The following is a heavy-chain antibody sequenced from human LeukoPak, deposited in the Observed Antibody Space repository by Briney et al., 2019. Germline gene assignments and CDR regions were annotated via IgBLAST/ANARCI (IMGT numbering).Heavy chain of an antibody. CDR1: GYTFTSYY. D-gene: IGHD3-9*01. V-gene: IGHV1-46*01. Sequence: GASVKVSCKASGYTFTSYYMHWVRQAPGQGLEWMGIINPSGGSTSYAQKFQGRVTMTRDTSTSTVYMELSSLRSEDTAVYYCARVNTYYDILTGTHQYFQHWGQGTLVTVSS. CDR3: ARVNTYYDILTGTHQYFQH. CDR2: INPSGGST. J-gene: IGHJ1*01.